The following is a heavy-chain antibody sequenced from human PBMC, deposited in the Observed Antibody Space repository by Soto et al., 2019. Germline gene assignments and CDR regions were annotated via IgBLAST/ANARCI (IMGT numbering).Heavy chain of an antibody. D-gene: IGHD6-13*01. CDR1: GFSFSGYG. J-gene: IGHJ6*02. CDR3: ARGSIVAAEYGMDV. V-gene: IGHV3-33*01. Sequence: GVSLRLSCAASGFSFSGYGMHWVRQAPGKGLEWVAVIWHDGSKKYYADSVKGRLIISRDNSKNTLYVQINSLRAEDTAVYFCARGSIVAAEYGMDVWGQGTTVTVSS. CDR2: IWHDGSKK.